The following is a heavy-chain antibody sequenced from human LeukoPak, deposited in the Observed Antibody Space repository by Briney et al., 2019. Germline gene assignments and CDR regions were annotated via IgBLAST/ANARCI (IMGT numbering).Heavy chain of an antibody. V-gene: IGHV3-30*18. Sequence: GRSLRLSCVGSGFSFNMFGVHWVRQAPGKGLEWVAGISNDGNSKDYSGSVKGRFTISRDNSKNIMYLQMNSLRAEDTAVYYCAKAPYCTSTSCHFSGYAQRPLDSWGQGILVTVSS. CDR3: AKAPYCTSTSCHFSGYAQRPLDS. CDR2: ISNDGNSK. CDR1: GFSFNMFG. J-gene: IGHJ4*02. D-gene: IGHD2-2*01.